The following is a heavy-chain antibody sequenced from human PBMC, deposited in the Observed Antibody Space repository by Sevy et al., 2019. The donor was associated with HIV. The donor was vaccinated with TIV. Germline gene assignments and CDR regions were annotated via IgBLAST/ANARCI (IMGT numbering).Heavy chain of an antibody. J-gene: IGHJ4*02. D-gene: IGHD3-22*01. Sequence: GGSLRLSCVTSGFTFSNSGMNWVRQAPGNGLEWVSYISGSSRTINYADSVQGRFTISRDNAKNSLSLQMYSLRGEDTAVYYCARDCGNSGYYCLDYWGQGTLVTVSS. CDR1: GFTFSNSG. CDR3: ARDCGNSGYYCLDY. V-gene: IGHV3-48*01. CDR2: ISGSSRTI.